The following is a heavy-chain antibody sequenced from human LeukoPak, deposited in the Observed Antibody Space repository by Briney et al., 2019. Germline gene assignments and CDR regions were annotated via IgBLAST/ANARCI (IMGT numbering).Heavy chain of an antibody. CDR3: ATLGAIVPLAFDY. CDR2: INPNSGGT. D-gene: IGHD1-26*01. CDR1: GYTFTGYY. V-gene: IGHV1-2*02. J-gene: IGHJ4*02. Sequence: ASVKVSCKASGYTFTGYYMHWVRQAPGQGLEWMGWINPNSGGTNYAQKFQGRVTMTRDTSISTAYMELSRLRSDDTAVYYCATLGAIVPLAFDYWGQGTLVTVSS.